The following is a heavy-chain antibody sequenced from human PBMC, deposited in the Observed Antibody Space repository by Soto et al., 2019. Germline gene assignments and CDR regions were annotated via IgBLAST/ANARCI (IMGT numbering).Heavy chain of an antibody. V-gene: IGHV1-69*17. CDR3: TRRGRESANWFDP. CDR1: GGSFNSYS. Sequence: QVQLVQSGAEVKKPGSSVKVSCKASGGSFNSYSMSWVRQAPGQGLEWMGGIIPMSGIPNYAQKFKGRVIITADKSTNTVYVEVNNLTYDDTAVYYCTRRGRESANWFDPWGQGTLVTVSS. CDR2: IIPMSGIP. J-gene: IGHJ5*02. D-gene: IGHD3-10*01.